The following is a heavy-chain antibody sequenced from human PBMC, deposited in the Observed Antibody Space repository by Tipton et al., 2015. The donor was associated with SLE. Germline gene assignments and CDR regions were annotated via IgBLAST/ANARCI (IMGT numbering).Heavy chain of an antibody. D-gene: IGHD3-9*01. Sequence: TLSLTCTVSGYSISSDYYWGWIRQPPGKGLEWIGSVSHGGSTYYNPSLNSRVTMSVDTPQNQFSLNLRSVTAADTAVYYCARAPRLVRSREFDYWGQGTLVTVSS. J-gene: IGHJ4*02. CDR3: ARAPRLVRSREFDY. CDR2: VSHGGST. V-gene: IGHV4-38-2*02. CDR1: GYSISSDYY.